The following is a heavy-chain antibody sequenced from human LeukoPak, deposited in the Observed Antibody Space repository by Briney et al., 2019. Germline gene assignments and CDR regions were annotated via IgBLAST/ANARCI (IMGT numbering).Heavy chain of an antibody. CDR3: ARDLHYDFWSGYLYY. D-gene: IGHD3-3*01. CDR2: ISSSGSTI. CDR1: GFTFSDYY. V-gene: IGHV3-11*04. Sequence: GGSLRLSCAASGFTFSDYYMSWIRQAPGKGLEWVSYISSSGSTIYYADSVKGRFTISRDNAKDSLYLQMNSLRAEDTAVYYCARDLHYDFWSGYLYYWGQGTLVTVSS. J-gene: IGHJ4*02.